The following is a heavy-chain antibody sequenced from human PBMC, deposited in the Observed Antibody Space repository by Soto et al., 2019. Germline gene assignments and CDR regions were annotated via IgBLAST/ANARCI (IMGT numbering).Heavy chain of an antibody. Sequence: QVQLVQSGAEVKKPGSSVKVSCKASGGTFSSYAISWVRQAPGQGLEWMGGIIPIFGTANYAQKFQGRVTITADESTSTAYMELSSLRSEDTAVYYCVGGDSGSYQLPDAFDIWGQGTMVTVSS. D-gene: IGHD1-26*01. CDR2: IIPIFGTA. V-gene: IGHV1-69*01. CDR3: VGGDSGSYQLPDAFDI. CDR1: GGTFSSYA. J-gene: IGHJ3*02.